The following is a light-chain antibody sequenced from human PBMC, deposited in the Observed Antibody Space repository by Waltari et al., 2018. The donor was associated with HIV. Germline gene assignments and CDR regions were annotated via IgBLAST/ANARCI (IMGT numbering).Light chain of an antibody. CDR1: QSVSSNY. Sequence: EIVLTQSPGTLSLSPGERAALSCRASQSVSSNYLAWFQQIPGQAPRLLIYGASSRATGIPDRFSGSGSGTDFTFTISRLEPADFAVYYCQQYGDSPYTFGQGTKLEIK. V-gene: IGKV3-20*01. CDR3: QQYGDSPYT. CDR2: GAS. J-gene: IGKJ2*01.